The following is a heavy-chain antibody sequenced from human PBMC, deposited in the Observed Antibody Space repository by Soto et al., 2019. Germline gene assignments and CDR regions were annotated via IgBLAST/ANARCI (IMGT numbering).Heavy chain of an antibody. V-gene: IGHV1-18*01. D-gene: IGHD2-15*01. CDR3: ARSEPIVDPYYFDY. J-gene: IGHJ4*02. Sequence: GASVKVSCKAAGYSFISHGISWVLQAPGRGLEWMGWISAYNGNTNYAQKFQGRVTMTTDTSTSTAYMELTSLRSDDTAVYYCARSEPIVDPYYFDYWGQGTLVTVSS. CDR1: GYSFISHG. CDR2: ISAYNGNT.